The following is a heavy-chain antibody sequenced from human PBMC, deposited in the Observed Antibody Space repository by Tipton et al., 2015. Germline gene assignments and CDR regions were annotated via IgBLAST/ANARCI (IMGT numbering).Heavy chain of an antibody. V-gene: IGHV3-23*01. Sequence: GSLRLSCAASGFSFSNYATSWVRQAPGKGLEWVSVISGSGESTNYADSVKGRFTFSRDNSKNTLYMQMNSLRAEGTAIYYCVKDGTRSSSWFDFDYWGQGTLVTVSS. J-gene: IGHJ4*02. CDR1: GFSFSNYA. CDR3: VKDGTRSSSWFDFDY. CDR2: ISGSGEST. D-gene: IGHD6-13*01.